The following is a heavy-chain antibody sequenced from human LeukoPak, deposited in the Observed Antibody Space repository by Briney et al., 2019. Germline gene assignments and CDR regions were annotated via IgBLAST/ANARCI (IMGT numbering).Heavy chain of an antibody. CDR1: GFTFSSYR. J-gene: IGHJ6*02. CDR3: ARDKAQDSVYYGMDV. D-gene: IGHD6-6*01. V-gene: IGHV3-21*06. Sequence: PGGSLRLSCAASGFTFSSYRMVWVRQAPGKGLEGVSSISSGSNYIYYADSVKGRFTISRDNARTSLYLQMNSLRAEDTAVYYCARDKAQDSVYYGMDVWGQGTTVTVSS. CDR2: ISSGSNYI.